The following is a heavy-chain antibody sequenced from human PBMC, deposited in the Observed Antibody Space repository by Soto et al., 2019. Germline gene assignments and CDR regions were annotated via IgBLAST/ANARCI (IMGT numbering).Heavy chain of an antibody. J-gene: IGHJ6*02. Sequence: ASVKVSCKASGYTFTGYYTHWVRQAPGQGLEWMGWINPNSGDTNYPQKFQGWVTMTRDTSINTAYMEVSRLSSDDTAVYYCAREVAGGMDVWGQGTTVTVSS. CDR2: INPNSGDT. V-gene: IGHV1-2*04. CDR3: AREVAGGMDV. CDR1: GYTFTGYY.